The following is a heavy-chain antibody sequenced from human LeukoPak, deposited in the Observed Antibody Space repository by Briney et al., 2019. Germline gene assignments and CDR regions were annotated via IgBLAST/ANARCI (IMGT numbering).Heavy chain of an antibody. V-gene: IGHV3-30*02. CDR1: GFTFSSYG. D-gene: IGHD3-16*01. Sequence: GGSLRLSCAASGFTFSSYGMHWVRQAPGKGLEWVAFIRYDGSNKYYADSVKGRLTISRDNSKNTLYLRMNSLRAEDTAVYYCATWTNGGESHPYWGQGTLVTASS. CDR3: ATWTNGGESHPY. J-gene: IGHJ4*02. CDR2: IRYDGSNK.